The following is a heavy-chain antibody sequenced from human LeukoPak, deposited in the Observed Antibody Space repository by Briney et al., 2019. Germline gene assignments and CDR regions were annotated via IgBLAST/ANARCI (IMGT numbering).Heavy chain of an antibody. CDR1: GFTFSSYA. CDR3: ARKVYHRFDY. V-gene: IGHV3-23*01. Sequence: PGGSLRLSCAASGFTFSSYAMTWVRQAPGKGLVWVSAISTSGDNTYYADSVRGRFTISRDNSKNTLYLQMNSLRADDTAVYYCARKVYHRFDYWGQGTLVTVSS. CDR2: ISTSGDNT. J-gene: IGHJ4*02. D-gene: IGHD2-2*01.